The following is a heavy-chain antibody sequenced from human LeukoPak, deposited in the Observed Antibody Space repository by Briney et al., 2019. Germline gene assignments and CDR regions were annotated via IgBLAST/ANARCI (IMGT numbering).Heavy chain of an antibody. CDR3: ARDPTSSSVLDF. D-gene: IGHD6-13*01. J-gene: IGHJ4*02. V-gene: IGHV1-46*01. Sequence: GASVKVSCKASGYTFTSYGISWVRQAPGQGLEWMGVINPSDTTTSYAQNFQGRVTMTRDTSTSTVYMELSSLRSEDTAVYYCARDPTSSSVLDFWGQGTLVTVSS. CDR1: GYTFTSYG. CDR2: INPSDTTT.